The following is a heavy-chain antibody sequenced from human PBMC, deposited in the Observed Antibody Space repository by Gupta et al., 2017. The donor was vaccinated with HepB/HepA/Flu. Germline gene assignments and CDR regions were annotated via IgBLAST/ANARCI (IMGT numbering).Heavy chain of an antibody. CDR1: GVTFSDYD. J-gene: IGHJ4*02. Sequence: EVYLLESGGGLVQPGGSLRLACAASGVTFSDYDMSWVRQAPGKGLEWVSGISGSGANTYYVDSVKGRFTISRDNSRNTLYLQMTCLRAEDTAIYYCTKDHGWLSVNWGQVVLVTVSS. D-gene: IGHD6-19*01. V-gene: IGHV3-23*01. CDR2: ISGSGANT. CDR3: TKDHGWLSVN.